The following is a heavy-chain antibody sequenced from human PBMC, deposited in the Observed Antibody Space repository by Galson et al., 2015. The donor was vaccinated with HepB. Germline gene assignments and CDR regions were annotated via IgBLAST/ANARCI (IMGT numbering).Heavy chain of an antibody. Sequence: SLRLSCAASGFTFSSYAMSWVRQAPGKGLEWVSAISGSGGSTYYADSVKGRFTISRDNSKNTLYLQMNSLRAEDTAVYYCAKDERLLWFGEFVDDGTAFGYWGQGTLVTVSS. D-gene: IGHD3-10*01. J-gene: IGHJ4*02. CDR2: ISGSGGST. CDR1: GFTFSSYA. V-gene: IGHV3-23*01. CDR3: AKDERLLWFGEFVDDGTAFGY.